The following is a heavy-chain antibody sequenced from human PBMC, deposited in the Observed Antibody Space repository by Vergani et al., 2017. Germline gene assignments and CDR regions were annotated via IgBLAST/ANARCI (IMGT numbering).Heavy chain of an antibody. Sequence: QLLESGGGLIQPGGSLRLSCAASGFTFNSYAMTWVRQAPGKGLEWVSGINNNGGSTYYADSVKGRFTISRDNSKNTLYLQMTGLRAEETATYYCAKVGGSTSCPYGGGAFDVWGHGTMVTVSS. J-gene: IGHJ3*01. CDR3: AKVGGSTSCPYGGGAFDV. CDR2: INNNGGST. V-gene: IGHV3-23*01. CDR1: GFTFNSYA. D-gene: IGHD2-2*01.